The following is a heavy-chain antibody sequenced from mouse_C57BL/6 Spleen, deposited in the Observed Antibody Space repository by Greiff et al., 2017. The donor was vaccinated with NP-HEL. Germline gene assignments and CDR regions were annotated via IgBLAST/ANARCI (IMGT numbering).Heavy chain of an antibody. CDR3: TRSSKSYDYDARAYAMDY. Sequence: VQLQQSGAELVRPGASVTLSCKASGYTFTDYEMHWVKQTPVHGLEWIGAIDPETGGTAYNEKFKGKAILTAEKSSSNAYIELRSLTSDDSAVYYCTRSSKSYDYDARAYAMDYWGQGTSVTVSS. CDR1: GYTFTDYE. CDR2: IDPETGGT. D-gene: IGHD2-4*01. J-gene: IGHJ4*01. V-gene: IGHV1-15*01.